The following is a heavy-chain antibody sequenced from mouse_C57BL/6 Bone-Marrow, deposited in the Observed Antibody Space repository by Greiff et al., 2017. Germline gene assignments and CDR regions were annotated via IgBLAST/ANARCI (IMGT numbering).Heavy chain of an antibody. CDR2: ILPGSGST. D-gene: IGHD1-1*01. Sequence: QVQLQQSGAELMKPGASVKLSCTATGYTFTGYWVEWVQQRPGHGLEWIGEILPGSGSTNYNEKLTGLATFTADTSSHAAFMQLSRLATEDSAFYSCSRGPSYNGSSYTDYWGQGTSLTVSS. CDR3: SRGPSYNGSSYTDY. CDR1: GYTFTGYW. J-gene: IGHJ2*02. V-gene: IGHV1-9*01.